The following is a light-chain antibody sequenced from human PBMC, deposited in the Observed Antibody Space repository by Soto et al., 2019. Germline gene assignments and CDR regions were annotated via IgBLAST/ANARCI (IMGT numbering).Light chain of an antibody. CDR2: GAS. V-gene: IGKV3-20*01. J-gene: IGKJ3*01. CDR1: QSVSSSY. CDR3: QQYGSSPGFT. Sequence: EIVVTQSPGTMSLSPGERATLSCRASQSVSSSYLAWYQQKPGQAPRLLSYGASRRATGIPDRFSGSGSGTDFTLTSSRLEPEDFAVYYCQQYGSSPGFTFGPGTKVDIK.